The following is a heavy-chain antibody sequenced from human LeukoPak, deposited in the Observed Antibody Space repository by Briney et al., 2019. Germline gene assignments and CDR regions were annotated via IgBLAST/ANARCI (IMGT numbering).Heavy chain of an antibody. D-gene: IGHD2-15*01. J-gene: IGHJ4*02. CDR1: GYTFTSYD. Sequence: GASVKVSCKASGYTFTSYDINWVRQATGQGLEWMGWMNPNSGNTGYAQKFQGRVTMTRNTSISTAYMELSSLRSEDTAVYYCARWGRADRRRVIDYWGQGTLVTVSS. V-gene: IGHV1-8*01. CDR2: MNPNSGNT. CDR3: ARWGRADRRRVIDY.